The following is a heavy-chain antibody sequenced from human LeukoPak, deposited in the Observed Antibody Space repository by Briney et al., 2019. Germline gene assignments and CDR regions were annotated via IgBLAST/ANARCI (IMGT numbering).Heavy chain of an antibody. CDR2: IGRGGNTI. D-gene: IGHD2-8*01. Sequence: GGSLRLSCAASGFTFSSYEMNWVRQAPGKGLEWVSYIGRGGNTIYYADSVKGRFTISRDNAKNSLYLQMNSLRAEDTAVYYCVRDMVYWGQGTLVTVSS. J-gene: IGHJ4*02. V-gene: IGHV3-48*03. CDR1: GFTFSSYE. CDR3: VRDMVY.